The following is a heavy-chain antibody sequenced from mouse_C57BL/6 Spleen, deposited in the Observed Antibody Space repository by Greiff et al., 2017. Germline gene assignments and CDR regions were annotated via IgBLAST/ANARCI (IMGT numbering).Heavy chain of an antibody. D-gene: IGHD2-4*01. J-gene: IGHJ3*01. Sequence: VQLQQSGPELVKPGASVKISCKASGYAFSSSWMNWVKQRPGKGLEWIGRIYPGDGDTNYNGKFKGKATLTADKSSSTAYMQLSSLTSEDSAVYFCARTYDYDVFAYWGQGTLVTVSA. CDR3: ARTYDYDVFAY. V-gene: IGHV1-82*01. CDR2: IYPGDGDT. CDR1: GYAFSSSW.